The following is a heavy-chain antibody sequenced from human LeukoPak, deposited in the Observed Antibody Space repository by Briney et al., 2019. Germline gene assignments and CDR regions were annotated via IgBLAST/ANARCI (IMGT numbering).Heavy chain of an antibody. J-gene: IGHJ4*02. Sequence: GGSLRLSCAASGFTFSHYWMSWVRQAPGKGLEWVANIKQDGSEKYYVDSVKGRFTISRDNAKNSLYLQMNSLRAEDTAVYYCARDSVAGISWGQGTLVTVSS. CDR2: IKQDGSEK. CDR1: GFTFSHYW. V-gene: IGHV3-7*01. D-gene: IGHD6-19*01. CDR3: ARDSVAGIS.